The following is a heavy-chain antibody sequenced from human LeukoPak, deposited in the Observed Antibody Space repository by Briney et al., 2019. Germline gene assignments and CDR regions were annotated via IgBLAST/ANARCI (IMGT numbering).Heavy chain of an antibody. CDR1: GFTFSNAW. D-gene: IGHD1-26*01. J-gene: IGHJ3*02. V-gene: IGHV3-15*01. CDR2: IKSKTDGGTT. CDR3: ASSIGLVGASYDAFDI. Sequence: GGSLRLSCAASGFTFSNAWMSWVRQAPGKGLEWVGRIKSKTDGGTTDYAAPVKGRFTISRDDSKNTLYLQMNSLRAEDTAVYYCASSIGLVGASYDAFDIWGQGTMVTVSS.